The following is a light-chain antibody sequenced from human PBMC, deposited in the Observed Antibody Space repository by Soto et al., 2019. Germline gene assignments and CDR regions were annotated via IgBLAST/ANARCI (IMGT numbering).Light chain of an antibody. CDR3: CSYAGSSTFLYV. V-gene: IGLV2-23*02. CDR2: DVS. Sequence: LTQPASVSGSPGQSITISCTGTSSDVGSYNHVSWYQQHPGKAPKLMIYDVSKRPSGVSNRFSGSKSGNTASLTISGLQAEDEADYYCCSYAGSSTFLYVFGTGTKVTVL. CDR1: SSDVGSYNH. J-gene: IGLJ1*01.